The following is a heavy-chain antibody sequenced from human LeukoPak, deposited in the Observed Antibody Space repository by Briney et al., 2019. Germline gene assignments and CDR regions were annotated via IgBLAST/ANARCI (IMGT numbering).Heavy chain of an antibody. D-gene: IGHD6-13*01. V-gene: IGHV4-39*07. Sequence: PSETLSLTCTVSGGSISSSSYYWGWNRQPPGKGLEWIGSIYHSGSTNYNPSLKSRVTISVDKSKNQFSLKLSSVTAADTAVYYCARDSRPIAAAGTNYFDYWGQGTLVTVSS. CDR2: IYHSGST. CDR1: GGSISSSSYY. J-gene: IGHJ4*02. CDR3: ARDSRPIAAAGTNYFDY.